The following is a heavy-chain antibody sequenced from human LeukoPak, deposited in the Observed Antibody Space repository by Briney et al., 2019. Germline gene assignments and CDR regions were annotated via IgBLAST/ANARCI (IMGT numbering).Heavy chain of an antibody. J-gene: IGHJ4*02. CDR1: GGSFSGYY. CDR2: INHSGST. D-gene: IGHD2-15*01. V-gene: IGHV4-34*01. Sequence: SETLSLTCAVYGGSFSGYYWSWIRQPPGKGLEWIGEINHSGSTNYNPSLKSRVTISVDTSKNQFSLKLTSVTAADTAVYYCARGQVVRDFWGQGTLVTVSS. CDR3: ARGQVVRDF.